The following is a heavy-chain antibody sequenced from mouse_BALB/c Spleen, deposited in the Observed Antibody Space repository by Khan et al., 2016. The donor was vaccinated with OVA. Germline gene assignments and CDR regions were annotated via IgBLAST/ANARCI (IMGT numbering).Heavy chain of an antibody. CDR3: TRSGYGAFVY. V-gene: IGHV1S81*02. J-gene: IGHJ3*01. D-gene: IGHD1-1*02. CDR1: GYTFTSYY. CDR2: INPSNGGT. Sequence: QMQLEESGAELVKPGASVRLSCKASGYTFTSYYLYWVKQRPGQGLEWIGDINPSNGGTNFNEMFKTKATLTVDKSSSTAYMQLSSLTSEDSAVYYCTRSGYGAFVYWGQGTLVTVSA.